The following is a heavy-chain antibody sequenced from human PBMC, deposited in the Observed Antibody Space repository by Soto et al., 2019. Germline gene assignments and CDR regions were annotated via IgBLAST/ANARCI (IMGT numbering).Heavy chain of an antibody. V-gene: IGHV4-34*01. CDR3: ARGVPPESQFGEPSGAFDY. CDR1: GGSFSGYY. J-gene: IGHJ4*02. CDR2: INHSGST. Sequence: PSETLSLTCAVYGGSFSGYYWSWIRQPPGKGLEWIGEINHSGSTNYNPSLKSRVTISVDTSKNQFSLKLSSVTAADTAVYYCARGVPPESQFGEPSGAFDYWGQGTLVTVSS. D-gene: IGHD3-10*01.